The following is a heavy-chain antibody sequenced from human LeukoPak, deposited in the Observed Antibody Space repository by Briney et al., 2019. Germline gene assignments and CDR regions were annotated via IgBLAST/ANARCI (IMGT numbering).Heavy chain of an antibody. J-gene: IGHJ4*02. CDR2: IYSGGST. V-gene: IGHV3-66*01. Sequence: GGSLRLSCAASGITVSSNDMSWVRQAPGKGLEWVSVIYSGGSTYYADSVKGRFIISRDNSKNTLYLQMNSLRAEDTAVYYCARNLHFDYWGQGALVTVSS. CDR3: ARNLHFDY. CDR1: GITVSSND.